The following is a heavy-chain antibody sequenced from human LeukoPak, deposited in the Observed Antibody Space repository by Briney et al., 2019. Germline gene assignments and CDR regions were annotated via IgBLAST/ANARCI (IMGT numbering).Heavy chain of an antibody. CDR3: ARWQHDTAFFDY. V-gene: IGHV6-1*01. CDR1: GDSVSSNSAA. CDR2: TSYRSKCYN. Sequence: SQTLPLTFASSGDSVSSNSAAWNWIRQSPSRGLEWLGRTSYRSKCYNNYAVSVKSRITINPDTSKNQFSLQLKSVTPEDTAVYYCARWQHDTAFFDYWGQGTLVTVSS. D-gene: IGHD1-1*01. J-gene: IGHJ4*02.